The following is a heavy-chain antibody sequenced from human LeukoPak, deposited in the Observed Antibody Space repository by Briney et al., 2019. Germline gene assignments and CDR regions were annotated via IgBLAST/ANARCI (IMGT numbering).Heavy chain of an antibody. CDR1: GGSISSYY. Sequence: SETLSLTRTVSGGSISSYYWSWIRQPPGKGLGWIGYSYTSGSTNYNPSLKSRVTISVDTSKNQFSLKLSSVTAADTAVYYCARLRGYDSSGYYSTYFDYWGQGTLVTVSS. CDR2: SYTSGST. D-gene: IGHD3-22*01. CDR3: ARLRGYDSSGYYSTYFDY. V-gene: IGHV4-4*09. J-gene: IGHJ4*02.